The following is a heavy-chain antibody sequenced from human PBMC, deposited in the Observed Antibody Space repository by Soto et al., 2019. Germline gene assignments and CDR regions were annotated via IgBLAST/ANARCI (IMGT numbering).Heavy chain of an antibody. J-gene: IGHJ3*01. CDR2: ISGGGDGT. D-gene: IGHD2-21*02. CDR3: AKKGLDSLATSCTTGDCQYECDV. V-gene: IGHV3-23*01. CDR1: GFTFYNYA. Sequence: EVQLLESGGGLVRPGGSLRLSCAASGFTFYNYAMNWVRQAPGKGLEWVSTISGGGDGTYYADSVKGRFTISRDNTRNTVYLQMNSLRADDTAVYDCAKKGLDSLATSCTTGDCQYECDVWGQPTLVPVSS.